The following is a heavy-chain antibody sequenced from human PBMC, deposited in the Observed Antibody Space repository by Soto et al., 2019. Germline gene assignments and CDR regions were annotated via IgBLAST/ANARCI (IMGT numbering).Heavy chain of an antibody. Sequence: SETLSLTCTVSGHSRSSGGYYWSWIRQHPGKGLEWVGYTYFTGSTLYNPALKSRLAMSLDTSKNQFSLKLGSVTAADTAIYYCARDWGSSGWPNWGPGTLVTVSS. CDR3: ARDWGSSGWPN. CDR2: TYFTGST. J-gene: IGHJ4*02. CDR1: GHSRSSGGYY. D-gene: IGHD6-19*01. V-gene: IGHV4-31*03.